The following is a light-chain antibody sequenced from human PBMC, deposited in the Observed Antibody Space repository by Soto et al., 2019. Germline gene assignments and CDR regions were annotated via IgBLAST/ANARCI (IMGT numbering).Light chain of an antibody. CDR1: SGHSSYA. J-gene: IGLJ2*01. CDR2: LNTDGSH. CDR3: QTWGTGIGV. V-gene: IGLV4-69*01. Sequence: QPVLTQSPSASASLGASVKLTCTLSSGHSSYAIAWHQQQPEKGPRYLMKLNTDGSHSKGDGIPDCFSGSTSGAECYLTISSLQSEDEADYYCQTWGTGIGVFGGGTKLTVL.